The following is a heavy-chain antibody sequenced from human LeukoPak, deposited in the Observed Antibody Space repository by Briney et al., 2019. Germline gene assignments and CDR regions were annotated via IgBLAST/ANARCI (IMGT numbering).Heavy chain of an antibody. D-gene: IGHD2-15*01. J-gene: IGHJ6*03. CDR3: ARGRVPYCSGGSCYSHYYYMDV. CDR1: GYPISSGNY. Sequence: PSETLSLTCTVSGYPISSGNYWDWIRQPPGKGLEWIGSIYHSGSTYYNPSLKSRVTISVDTSKNQFSLKLSSVTAADTAVYYCARGRVPYCSGGSCYSHYYYMDVWGKGTTVTVSS. CDR2: IYHSGST. V-gene: IGHV4-38-2*02.